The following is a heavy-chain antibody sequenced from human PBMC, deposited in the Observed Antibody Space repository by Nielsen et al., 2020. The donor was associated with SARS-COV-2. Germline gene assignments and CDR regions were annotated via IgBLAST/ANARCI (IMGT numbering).Heavy chain of an antibody. Sequence: GESLKISCAASGFTFSSYAMSWVRQAPGKGLEWVSVIYSGGSSTYYADSVKGRFTISRDNSKNTLYLQMNSLRAEDTAVYYCAKMESIAVAGNYYYGMDVWGQGTTVTVSS. CDR1: GFTFSSYA. CDR3: AKMESIAVAGNYYYGMDV. CDR2: IYSGGSST. D-gene: IGHD6-19*01. J-gene: IGHJ6*02. V-gene: IGHV3-23*03.